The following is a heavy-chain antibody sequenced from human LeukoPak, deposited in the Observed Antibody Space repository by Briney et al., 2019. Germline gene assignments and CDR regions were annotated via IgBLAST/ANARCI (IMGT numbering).Heavy chain of an antibody. J-gene: IGHJ5*02. CDR2: IYYSGST. CDR1: GGSISSTNYY. D-gene: IGHD2-2*01. Sequence: KPSETLSLTCTVSGGSISSTNYYWGWIRQPPGTGLEWIGSIYYSGSTYHNPSLKSRVTISVDTSKNQFSLKLSSVTAADTAVYYCARESDRYCSSTSCPNWYDTWGQGTLVTVSS. V-gene: IGHV4-39*07. CDR3: ARESDRYCSSTSCPNWYDT.